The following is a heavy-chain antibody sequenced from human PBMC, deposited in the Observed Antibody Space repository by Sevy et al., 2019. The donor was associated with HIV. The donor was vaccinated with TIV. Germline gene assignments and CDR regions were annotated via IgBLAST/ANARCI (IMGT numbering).Heavy chain of an antibody. CDR2: ISVYNGST. V-gene: IGHV1-18*01. D-gene: IGHD3-9*01. CDR3: ARAGYYSGFYDILTGLDY. Sequence: ASVKVSCKASGYTFTSYGISWARQAPGQGLEWMGWISVYNGSTNYAQKLQARVTMTTDTSTSTAYMELRSLRSDDTAVYYCARAGYYSGFYDILTGLDYWGQGTLVTVSS. J-gene: IGHJ4*02. CDR1: GYTFTSYG.